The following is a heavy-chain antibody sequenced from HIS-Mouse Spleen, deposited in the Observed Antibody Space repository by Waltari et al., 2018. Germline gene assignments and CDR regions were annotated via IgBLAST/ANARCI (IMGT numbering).Heavy chain of an antibody. V-gene: IGHV4-34*01. CDR2: INHSGST. CDR3: ARGRSPATVTIGYYFDY. J-gene: IGHJ4*02. Sequence: QVQLQQWGAGLLKPSETLSLTCAVSGGSFSGYYWSWTRPSRGKGLEWIGEINHSGSTNYNPSLKSRVTISVDTSKNQFSLKLSSVTAADTAVYYCARGRSPATVTIGYYFDYWGQGTLVTVSS. D-gene: IGHD4-17*01. CDR1: GGSFSGYY.